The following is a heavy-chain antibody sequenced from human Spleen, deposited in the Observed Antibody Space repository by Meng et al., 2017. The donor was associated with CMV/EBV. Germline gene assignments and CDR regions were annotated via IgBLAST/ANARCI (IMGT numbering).Heavy chain of an antibody. D-gene: IGHD3-3*01. CDR1: GFTFSSYW. CDR2: INSDGSST. J-gene: IGHJ4*02. V-gene: IGHV3-74*01. CDR3: ARGGPYYDFWSGLLTDY. Sequence: GESLKISCAASGFTFSSYWMHWVRQAPGKGLVWVSRINSDGSSTSYADSVKGRFTISRDNAKNTLYLQMNSLRAEDTAVYYCARGGPYYDFWSGLLTDYWGQGTLVTVSS.